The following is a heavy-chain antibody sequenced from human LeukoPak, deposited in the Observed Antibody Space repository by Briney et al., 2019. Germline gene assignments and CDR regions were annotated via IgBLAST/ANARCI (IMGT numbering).Heavy chain of an antibody. D-gene: IGHD2-2*01. V-gene: IGHV3-30-3*01. CDR3: ARDGAPGTSYYFDY. Sequence: PGGSLRLSCAASGFTFSSYAMHWVRQAPGKGLEWVAVISYDGSNKYYADSVKGRFTISRDNSKNTLYLQMNSLRAEDTAVYYCARDGAPGTSYYFDYWGQGTLVTVSP. CDR1: GFTFSSYA. CDR2: ISYDGSNK. J-gene: IGHJ4*02.